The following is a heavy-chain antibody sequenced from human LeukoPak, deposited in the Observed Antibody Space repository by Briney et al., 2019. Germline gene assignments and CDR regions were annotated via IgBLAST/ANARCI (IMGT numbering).Heavy chain of an antibody. V-gene: IGHV4-34*01. CDR3: ARGVMITFGGVIAPPYFDY. J-gene: IGHJ4*02. Sequence: SETLSLTCAVYGGSFSGYYWSWIRQPPGKGLEWIGEINHSGSTNYNPSLKSRVTISVDTSKNQFSLKLSSVTAADTAVYYCARGVMITFGGVIAPPYFDYWGQGTLVTVSS. D-gene: IGHD3-16*02. CDR2: INHSGST. CDR1: GGSFSGYY.